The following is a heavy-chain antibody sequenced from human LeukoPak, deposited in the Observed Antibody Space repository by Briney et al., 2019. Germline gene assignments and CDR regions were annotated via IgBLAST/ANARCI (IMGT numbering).Heavy chain of an antibody. J-gene: IGHJ4*02. CDR3: ARELQDYALDY. Sequence: GGSLRLSCVASGFTFSSYSMAWVRQTPGKGLEWVSGISGSGGSTHYPDSVKGRFTISRDNSKNTVDLQMNSLRAEDTAVYYCARELQDYALDYWGQGTLVTVSS. D-gene: IGHD4-17*01. CDR1: GFTFSSYS. V-gene: IGHV3-23*01. CDR2: ISGSGGST.